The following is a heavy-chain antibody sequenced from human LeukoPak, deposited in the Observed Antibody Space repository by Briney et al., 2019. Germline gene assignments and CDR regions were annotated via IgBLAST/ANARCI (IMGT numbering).Heavy chain of an antibody. V-gene: IGHV3-23*01. D-gene: IGHD3-16*01. CDR1: GFTFSSYA. Sequence: PGGSLRLSCAASGFTFSSYAMSWVRQAPGKGLEWVSVISGSSGSTYYADSVKGRSTIFRDNSKNTLYLQMNSLRAKDTAVYYCAKERRSIQVWANTFDYWGQGTLVTVSS. CDR3: AKERRSIQVWANTFDY. J-gene: IGHJ4*02. CDR2: ISGSSGST.